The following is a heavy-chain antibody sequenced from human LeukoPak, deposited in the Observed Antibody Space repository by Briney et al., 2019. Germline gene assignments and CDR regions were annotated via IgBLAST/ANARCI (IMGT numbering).Heavy chain of an antibody. V-gene: IGHV4-34*01. CDR1: GGSLSDYR. Sequence: SETLSLTCAVSGGSLSDYRWTWIRQPPGKSLEWIGEIHHSGSTNYNPSIKSRVKMSIDTSKNQFSLNLTSVTAADTAVYYCVRGGGSYFIWGQGATVTVSS. D-gene: IGHD3-16*01. CDR2: IHHSGST. CDR3: VRGGGSYFI. J-gene: IGHJ3*02.